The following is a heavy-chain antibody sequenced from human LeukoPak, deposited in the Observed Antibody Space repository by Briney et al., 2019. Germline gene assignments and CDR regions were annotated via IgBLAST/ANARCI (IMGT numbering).Heavy chain of an antibody. J-gene: IGHJ6*02. D-gene: IGHD4-11*01. CDR1: GFTFTNAW. CDR2: IKSKTDGQTT. CDR3: TTSTVTSSPKNYYYYGMDV. V-gene: IGHV3-15*01. Sequence: GGSLRLSCAASGFTFTNAWMSWVRQPPGKGLEWVGRIKSKTDGQTTDYAAPVKGRFAISRDDSKNTLYLQMNSLKTEDTAVYYCTTSTVTSSPKNYYYYGMDVWGQGTTVTASS.